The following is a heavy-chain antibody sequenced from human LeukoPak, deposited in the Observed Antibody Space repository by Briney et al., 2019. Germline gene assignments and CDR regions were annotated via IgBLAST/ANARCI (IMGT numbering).Heavy chain of an antibody. V-gene: IGHV4-34*01. CDR2: INHSGST. CDR1: GGSFSGYY. D-gene: IGHD2-8*01. CDR3: ARGRGDGYCTNGVCYTPLDY. Sequence: SETLSLTCAVYGGSFSGYYWSWIRQPPGKGLEWIGEINHSGSTNYNPSLKSRVTISVDTSKNQFSLKLSSVTAADTAVYYCARGRGDGYCTNGVCYTPLDYWSQGTLVTVSS. J-gene: IGHJ4*02.